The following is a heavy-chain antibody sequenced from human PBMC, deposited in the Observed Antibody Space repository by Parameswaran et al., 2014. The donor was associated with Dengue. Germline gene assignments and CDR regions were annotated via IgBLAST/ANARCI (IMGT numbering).Heavy chain of an antibody. CDR3: ARILVGGITMIVVVIKEFRYNWFDP. V-gene: IGHV2-70*11. D-gene: IGHD3-22*01. CDR2: IDWDDDK. Sequence: ARWIRQPPGKALEWLARIDWDDDKYYSTSLKTRLTISKDTSKNQVVLTMTNMDPVDTATYYCARILVGGITMIVVVIKEFRYNWFDPWGQGTLVTVSS. J-gene: IGHJ5*02.